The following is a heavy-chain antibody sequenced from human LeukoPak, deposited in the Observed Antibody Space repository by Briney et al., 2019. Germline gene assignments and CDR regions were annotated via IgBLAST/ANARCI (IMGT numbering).Heavy chain of an antibody. J-gene: IGHJ4*02. V-gene: IGHV3-7*01. D-gene: IGHD6-19*01. CDR1: GFTFSSYW. Sequence: PGGSLRLSCAASGFTFSSYWMSWVRQAPGKGLEWVANIKQDGSEKYYLDSVKGRFTISRDSAENSLYLQMNSLRAEDTAVYYCATEASSGLEDWGQGILVTVSS. CDR3: ATEASSGLED. CDR2: IKQDGSEK.